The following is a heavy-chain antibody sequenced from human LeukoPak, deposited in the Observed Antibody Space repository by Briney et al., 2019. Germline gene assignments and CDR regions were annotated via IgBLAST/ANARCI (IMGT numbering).Heavy chain of an antibody. D-gene: IGHD1-26*01. CDR3: AKGGKWDVTPFDY. CDR2: ISGGGGST. V-gene: IGHV3-23*01. J-gene: IGHJ4*02. CDR1: SYS. Sequence: SYSXXWVRQASGXGLEWVSTISGGGGSTYYADSVKGRFTISRDNSKNTLYLQVNSLRAEDTAVYYCAKGGKWDVTPFDYWGQGTLVTVSS.